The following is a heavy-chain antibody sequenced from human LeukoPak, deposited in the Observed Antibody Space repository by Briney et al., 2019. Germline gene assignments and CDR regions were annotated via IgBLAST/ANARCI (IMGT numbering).Heavy chain of an antibody. CDR1: GYSFTSYW. CDR3: ARRRYYDSSGYYAFDI. Sequence: GESLKISCKGSGYSFTSYWIGWFRQMPGKGLEWMGITYPGDSDTRYSPSFQGQVTISADKSISTAYLQWGSLKASDTAMYYCARRRYYDSSGYYAFDIWGQGTMVTVSS. J-gene: IGHJ3*02. D-gene: IGHD3-22*01. V-gene: IGHV5-51*01. CDR2: TYPGDSDT.